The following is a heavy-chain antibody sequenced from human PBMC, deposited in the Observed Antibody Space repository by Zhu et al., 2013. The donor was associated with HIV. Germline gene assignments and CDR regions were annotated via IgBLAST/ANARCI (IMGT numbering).Heavy chain of an antibody. Sequence: EVQLVESGGGLVQPGGSLRLSCAASGFTFSSYDMHWVRQATGKGLEWVSAIGTAGDTYYPGSVKGRFTISRENAKNSLYLQMNSLRAGDTAVYYCARDPQRRQWLVYWGQGTMVTVSS. CDR1: GFTFSSYD. V-gene: IGHV3-13*01. J-gene: IGHJ3*01. CDR2: IGTAGDT. CDR3: ARDPQRRQWLVY. D-gene: IGHD6-19*01.